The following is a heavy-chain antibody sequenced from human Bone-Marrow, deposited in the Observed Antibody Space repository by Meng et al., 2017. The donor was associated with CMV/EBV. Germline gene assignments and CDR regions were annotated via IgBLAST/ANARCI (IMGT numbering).Heavy chain of an antibody. CDR3: ARTFDY. J-gene: IGHJ4*02. Sequence: GGSLRLSCAASGFTFSSCWMSWVRQAPGKGLEWVANIKQDGSEKYYVDSVKGRFTISRDNAKSSLYLQMNSLRAEDTAVYYCARTFDYWGQGTLVTVSS. CDR2: IKQDGSEK. CDR1: GFTFSSCW. V-gene: IGHV3-7*01.